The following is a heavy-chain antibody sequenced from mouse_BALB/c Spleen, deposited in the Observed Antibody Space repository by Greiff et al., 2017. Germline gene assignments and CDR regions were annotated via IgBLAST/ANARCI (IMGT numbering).Heavy chain of an antibody. CDR3: ARRGYGSSWFAY. J-gene: IGHJ3*01. CDR1: GYAFSSSW. V-gene: IGHV1-82*01. CDR2: IYPGDGDT. Sequence: QVQLQQSGPELVKPGASVKISCKASGYAFSSSWMNWVKQRPGQGLEWIGRIYPGDGDTNYNGKFKGKATLTADKSSSTAYMQLSSLTSVDSAVYFCARRGYGSSWFAYWGQGTLVTVSA. D-gene: IGHD1-1*01.